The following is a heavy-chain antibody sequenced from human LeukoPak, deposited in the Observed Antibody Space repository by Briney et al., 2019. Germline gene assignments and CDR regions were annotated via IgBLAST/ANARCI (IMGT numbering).Heavy chain of an antibody. V-gene: IGHV3-7*01. CDR2: IKQDGSEK. D-gene: IGHD3-3*01. CDR1: GFTFSSYW. Sequence: GGSLRLSCAASGFTFSSYWMSWVRQAPGKGLEWVANIKQDGSEKYYVDSVKGRFTISRDNAKNSLYLQMNSLRAEDTAVYYCARAGTSRFLEWLLLRCWGQGTLVTVSS. J-gene: IGHJ4*02. CDR3: ARAGTSRFLEWLLLRC.